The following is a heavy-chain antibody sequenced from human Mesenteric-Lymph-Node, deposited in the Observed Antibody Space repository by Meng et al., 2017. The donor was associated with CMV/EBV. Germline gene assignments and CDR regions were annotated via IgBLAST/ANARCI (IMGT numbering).Heavy chain of an antibody. D-gene: IGHD2-8*01. CDR2: ITWNGGST. CDR1: GFTFDDYG. V-gene: IGHV3-20*04. Sequence: GESLKISCAASGFTFDDYGMSWVRQAPGKGLEWVSGITWNGGSTTYADSVKGRFTISRDNAKNSLYLQMNSLRAEDTAVYYCARDGYCTNGVCLDAFDIWGQGTMVTVSS. J-gene: IGHJ3*02. CDR3: ARDGYCTNGVCLDAFDI.